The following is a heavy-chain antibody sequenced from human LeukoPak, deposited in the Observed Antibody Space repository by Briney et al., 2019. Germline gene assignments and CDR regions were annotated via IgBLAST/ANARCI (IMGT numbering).Heavy chain of an antibody. CDR3: TTAQDGYTQYYFDY. D-gene: IGHD3-16*01. J-gene: IGHJ4*02. Sequence: GGSLRLSCAASGFTFSNAWMSWVRQAPGKGLEWVGRIKSKTDGGTTDYAAPVKGRFTISRDDSKNTLYLQMNSLKTEDTAVYYCTTAQDGYTQYYFDYWGQGTLVTVSS. CDR1: GFTFSNAW. CDR2: IKSKTDGGTT. V-gene: IGHV3-15*01.